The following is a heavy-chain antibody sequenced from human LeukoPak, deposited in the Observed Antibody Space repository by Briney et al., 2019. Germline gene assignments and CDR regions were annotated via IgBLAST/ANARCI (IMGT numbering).Heavy chain of an antibody. CDR2: INHSGST. J-gene: IGHJ4*02. CDR3: ARGRPYYYDSSGYYPRRGLYYFDY. V-gene: IGHV4-34*01. CDR1: GGSFSGYY. D-gene: IGHD3-22*01. Sequence: SETLSLTCAVYGGSFSGYYWSWIRQPPGKGLEWIGEINHSGSTNYNPSLKSRVTISVDTSKSQFSLKLSSVTAADTAVYYCARGRPYYYDSSGYYPRRGLYYFDYWGQGTLVTVSS.